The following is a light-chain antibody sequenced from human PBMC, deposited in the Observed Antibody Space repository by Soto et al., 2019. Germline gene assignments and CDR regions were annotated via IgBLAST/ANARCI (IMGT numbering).Light chain of an antibody. J-gene: IGKJ1*01. CDR1: QSVSSD. V-gene: IGKV3-20*01. Sequence: EIVLTQSPVTLSLSPGERATLSCRASQSVSSDLVWYQQKPGLAPRLLIYDASSRATGIPDRFSGSGSGTDFTLTISRLEPEDFAVYYCQRYGTSPQTFGRGTKVDIK. CDR2: DAS. CDR3: QRYGTSPQT.